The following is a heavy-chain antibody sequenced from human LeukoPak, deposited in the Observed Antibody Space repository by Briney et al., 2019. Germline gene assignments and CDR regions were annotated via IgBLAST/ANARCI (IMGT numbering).Heavy chain of an antibody. Sequence: SETLSLTCTVSGGSIGSYYWSWIRQPPGKRLEWIGYLYYSGNTNYNPSLKSRVTISVDTSKNQFSLKLSSVTAADTAVYYCARQTGEIYGMDVWGQGTTVTVSS. CDR1: GGSIGSYY. V-gene: IGHV4-59*08. CDR3: ARQTGEIYGMDV. D-gene: IGHD7-27*01. J-gene: IGHJ6*02. CDR2: LYYSGNT.